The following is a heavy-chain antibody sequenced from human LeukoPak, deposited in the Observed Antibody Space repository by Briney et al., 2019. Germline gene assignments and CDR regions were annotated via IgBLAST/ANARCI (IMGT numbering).Heavy chain of an antibody. D-gene: IGHD6-13*01. CDR3: AREGQQLGFDY. CDR1: GFTVSSNY. V-gene: IGHV3-53*01. Sequence: GGSLRLSCAASGFTVSSNYMSRVRQAPGKGLEWVSVIYSGGSTYYADSVKGRFTIPRDNSKNTLYLQMNSLRAEDTAVYYCAREGQQLGFDYWGQGTLVTVSS. CDR2: IYSGGST. J-gene: IGHJ4*02.